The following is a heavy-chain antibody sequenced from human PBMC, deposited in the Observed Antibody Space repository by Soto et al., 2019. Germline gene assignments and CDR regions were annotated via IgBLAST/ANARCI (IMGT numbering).Heavy chain of an antibody. CDR1: GFTFSSKW. CDR3: GRVDYCSGGSCHNWLDP. Sequence: SLRLSCAASGFTFSSKWMHWVRQAPGEGLVWVSRINNDGSFTSYADSVKGRFTISRDNAKNTVYLQMNSLRVEDTAVYYCGRVDYCSGGSCHNWLDPWGQGTLVTVSS. V-gene: IGHV3-74*01. CDR2: INNDGSFT. J-gene: IGHJ5*02. D-gene: IGHD2-15*01.